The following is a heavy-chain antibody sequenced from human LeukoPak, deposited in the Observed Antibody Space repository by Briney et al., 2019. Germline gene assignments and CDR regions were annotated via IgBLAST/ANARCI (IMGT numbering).Heavy chain of an antibody. V-gene: IGHV4-39*01. J-gene: IGHJ4*02. D-gene: IGHD2-15*01. CDR2: IYYSGNT. CDR3: ARHENIVVVVAATGFDN. CDR1: GGSISSSSHF. Sequence: SETLSLTCTVSGGSISSSSHFWSWIRKPPGKGLEWIGSIYYSGNTYYNSSLKSRVTISVDTSKNQFSLKLSSVTAADTAVYYCARHENIVVVVAATGFDNWGQGTLVTVSS.